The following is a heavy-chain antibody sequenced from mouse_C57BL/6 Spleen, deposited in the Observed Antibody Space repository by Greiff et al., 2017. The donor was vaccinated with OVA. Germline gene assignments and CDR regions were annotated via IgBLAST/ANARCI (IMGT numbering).Heavy chain of an antibody. D-gene: IGHD6-1*01. Sequence: QVQLQQSGAELARPGASVKMSCKASGYTFTSYTMHWVKQRPGQGLEWIGDINPSNGCTNYNQKFKGKATLTVDKSSSTAYMELSSLTSEDSAVYYCASSGPSYAMDYWGQGTSVTVSS. CDR3: ASSGPSYAMDY. V-gene: IGHV1-4*01. J-gene: IGHJ4*01. CDR1: GYTFTSYT. CDR2: INPSNGCT.